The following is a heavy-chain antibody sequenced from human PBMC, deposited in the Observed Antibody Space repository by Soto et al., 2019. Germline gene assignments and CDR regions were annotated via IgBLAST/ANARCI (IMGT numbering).Heavy chain of an antibody. CDR2: IIPIFGTA. D-gene: IGHD6-25*01. CDR1: GGTFSSYA. Sequence: QVQLVQSGAEVKKPGSSVKVSCKASGGTFSSYAISWVRQAPGQGLECMGGIIPIFGTASYAQKFQGRVTIIADESTRTDSMDLSSLRADDTAVYYCAIRSGYYWGAFDYWGQEPLVTVSS. J-gene: IGHJ4*02. CDR3: AIRSGYYWGAFDY. V-gene: IGHV1-69*12.